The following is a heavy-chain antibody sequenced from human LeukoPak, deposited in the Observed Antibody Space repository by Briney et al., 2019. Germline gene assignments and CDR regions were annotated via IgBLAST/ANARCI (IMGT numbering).Heavy chain of an antibody. CDR2: ISADKTNT. V-gene: IGHV1-18*01. D-gene: IGHD6-19*01. CDR3: ARRAAVVGPLYYFDN. Sequence: ASMKVSCKASGYTFSSYGIGWVRQAPGQGLEWMGWISADKTNTNYAQNLQGRVTVTTDTSTTTAYMELRSLRSDDTAVYYCARRAAVVGPLYYFDNWGQGTLVTVSS. J-gene: IGHJ4*02. CDR1: GYTFSSYG.